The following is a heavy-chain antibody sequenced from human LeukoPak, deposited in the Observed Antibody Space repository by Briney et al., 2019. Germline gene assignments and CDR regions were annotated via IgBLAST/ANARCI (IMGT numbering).Heavy chain of an antibody. D-gene: IGHD6-19*01. CDR2: ISHDGSTI. V-gene: IGHV3-30*03. J-gene: IGHJ4*02. CDR1: GFTFDHYG. Sequence: GGSLRLSCAVSGFTFDHYGMHWVRQAPGKGLEWVAVISHDGSTIYYADSVEGRFTISRDNTKNSVNLQMNSLGADDTAVYFCARGRGWIFDYWGQGTLVTVSS. CDR3: ARGRGWIFDY.